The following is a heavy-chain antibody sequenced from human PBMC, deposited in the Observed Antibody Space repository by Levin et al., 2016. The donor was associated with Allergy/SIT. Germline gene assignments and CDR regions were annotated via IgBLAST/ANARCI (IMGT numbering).Heavy chain of an antibody. J-gene: IGHJ5*02. CDR2: IIPIFGTA. CDR3: ARGCSSTSCYTPIPPNWFDP. Sequence: WVRQAPGQGLEWMGGIIPIFGTANYAQKFQGRVTITADESTSTAYMELSSLRSEDTAVYYCARGCSSTSCYTPIPPNWFDPWGQGTLVTVSS. V-gene: IGHV1-69*01. D-gene: IGHD2-2*02.